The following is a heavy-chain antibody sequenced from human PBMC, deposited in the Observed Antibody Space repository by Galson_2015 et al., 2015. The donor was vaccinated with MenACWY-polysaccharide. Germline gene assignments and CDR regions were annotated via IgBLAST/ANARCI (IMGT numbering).Heavy chain of an antibody. V-gene: IGHV3-48*02. CDR3: ARRGLYSSSSVGMDH. D-gene: IGHD6-6*01. Sequence: SLRLSCAVSGFTFSSYSMSWVRQAPGKGLEWLSYISSSSGTVYYADSVRGRFTVSRDNAKNSLYLQMNRLRDEDTAIYYCARRGLYSSSSVGMDHWGQGALVTVSS. CDR1: GFTFSSYS. J-gene: IGHJ4*02. CDR2: ISSSSGTV.